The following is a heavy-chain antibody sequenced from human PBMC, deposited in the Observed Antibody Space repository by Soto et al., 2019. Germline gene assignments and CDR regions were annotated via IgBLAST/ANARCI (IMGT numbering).Heavy chain of an antibody. D-gene: IGHD6-6*01. V-gene: IGHV1-69*05. Sequence: QVQLVQSGAEVKKPGSSVKVSCKASGGTFSSYAISWVRQAPGQGLEWMGGIIPIFGTANYAQKFQGRVPSTSDAXTSTAYMELSSLRSEDTAVYYCARDGEYSSSQFDYWGQGTLVTVSS. CDR2: IIPIFGTA. CDR1: GGTFSSYA. CDR3: ARDGEYSSSQFDY. J-gene: IGHJ4*02.